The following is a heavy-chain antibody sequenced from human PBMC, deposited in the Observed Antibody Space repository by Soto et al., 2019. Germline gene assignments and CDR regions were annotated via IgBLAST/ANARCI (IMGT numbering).Heavy chain of an antibody. J-gene: IGHJ5*02. CDR1: GYSFTIYW. D-gene: IGHD3-22*01. Sequence: LGESLKSSGKGSGYSFTIYWISWVLQMPWKGLEWMGRIDPSDSYTNYSPSFQGHVTISADKSISTAYLQWSSLKASDTAMYYCARQNYYDSSGYSYNWFDPWGQGTLVTVSS. V-gene: IGHV5-10-1*01. CDR3: ARQNYYDSSGYSYNWFDP. CDR2: IDPSDSYT.